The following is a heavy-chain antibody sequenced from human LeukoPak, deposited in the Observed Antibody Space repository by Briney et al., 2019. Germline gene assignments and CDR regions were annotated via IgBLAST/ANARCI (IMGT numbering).Heavy chain of an antibody. Sequence: GESLKISCQYSGYNFTTYWFTWVRQMPGKGLEWMGIIYPGDSDTRYSPSFQGQVTISADKSISTAYLQWSSLKASDTAIYYCARHTSSWSREDFWGQGTLVTVSS. CDR2: IYPGDSDT. J-gene: IGHJ4*02. D-gene: IGHD6-13*01. CDR1: GYNFTTYW. CDR3: ARHTSSWSREDF. V-gene: IGHV5-51*01.